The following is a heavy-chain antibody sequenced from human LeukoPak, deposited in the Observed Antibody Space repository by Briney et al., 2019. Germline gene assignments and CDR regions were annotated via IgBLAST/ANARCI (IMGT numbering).Heavy chain of an antibody. CDR1: GGSFSGYY. J-gene: IGHJ4*02. D-gene: IGHD4-17*01. CDR2: IYTSGST. Sequence: SETLSLTCAVYGGSFSGYYWSWIRQPAGKGLEWIGRIYTSGSTNYNPSLKSRVTMSVDTSKNQFSLKLSSVTAADTAVYYCARDVPYGDGSYYFDYWGQGTLVTVSS. V-gene: IGHV4-4*07. CDR3: ARDVPYGDGSYYFDY.